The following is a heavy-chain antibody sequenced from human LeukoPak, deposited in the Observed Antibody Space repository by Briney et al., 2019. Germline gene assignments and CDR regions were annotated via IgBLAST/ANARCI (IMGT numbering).Heavy chain of an antibody. CDR1: GFTFSSYG. Sequence: GGSLRLSCAASGFTFSSYGMHWVRQAPGKGLEWVAVISYDGSNKYYADSVKGRFTISRDNSKNTLYLQMNSLRAEDTAVYYCAKAIDYYGSSGSANDYWGQGTLVTVSS. CDR2: ISYDGSNK. CDR3: AKAIDYYGSSGSANDY. J-gene: IGHJ4*02. V-gene: IGHV3-30*18. D-gene: IGHD3-22*01.